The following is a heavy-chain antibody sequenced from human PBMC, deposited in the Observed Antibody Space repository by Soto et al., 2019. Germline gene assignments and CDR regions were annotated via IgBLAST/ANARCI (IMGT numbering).Heavy chain of an antibody. V-gene: IGHV4-39*01. CDR3: ARXGSGWT. J-gene: IGHJ5*02. Sequence: QLQLQESXXGLXXXSXXXSLTXXXSXXXXXXXXXYWAWIRQPPGKGLEWIGSIYYSGSTYYNPSLKSRVTISVDTSKNQFSLKLSSVTAAXTAVXYCARXGSGWTWGQGTLVTVSS. CDR1: XXXXXXXXXY. CDR2: IYYSGST. D-gene: IGHD6-19*01.